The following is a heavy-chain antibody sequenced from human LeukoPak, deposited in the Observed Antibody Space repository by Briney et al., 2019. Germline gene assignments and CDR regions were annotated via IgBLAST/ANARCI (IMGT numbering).Heavy chain of an antibody. V-gene: IGHV1-46*03. Sequence: ASVKVSCKASGYTFTSYYMHWVRQAPGQGLEWMGIINHSGCSSNYAQKFQGRVTMTRDMSTSTVYMELSSLRSEDTAVYYCARVSIAARPHYYYMDVWGKGTTVTVSS. J-gene: IGHJ6*03. CDR3: ARVSIAARPHYYYMDV. CDR1: GYTFTSYY. CDR2: INHSGCSS. D-gene: IGHD6-6*01.